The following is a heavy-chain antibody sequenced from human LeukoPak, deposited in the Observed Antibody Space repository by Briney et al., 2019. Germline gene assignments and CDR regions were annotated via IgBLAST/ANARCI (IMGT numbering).Heavy chain of an antibody. CDR2: IKSKTDGGTT. CDR3: TTLWGDSYGWGSYYFDY. Sequence: PGGALRLSCAASGFTFSNAWMSWVRQAPGKGLEWVGLIKSKTDGGTTDYAAPVKGRFTISRDDSTNTLYLQMNSLKTEDTAVYYCTTLWGDSYGWGSYYFDYWGQGTLVTVSS. CDR1: GFTFSNAW. J-gene: IGHJ4*02. V-gene: IGHV3-15*01. D-gene: IGHD5-18*01.